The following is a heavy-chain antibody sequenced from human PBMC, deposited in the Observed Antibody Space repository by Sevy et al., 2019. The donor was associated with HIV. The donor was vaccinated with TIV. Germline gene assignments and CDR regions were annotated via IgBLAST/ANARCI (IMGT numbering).Heavy chain of an antibody. D-gene: IGHD3-22*01. Sequence: SETLSLTCTDSGGSISSYYWSWIRQPPGKGLEWIGYIYYSGSTNYNPSLKSRVTISVDTSKNQFSLKLSSVTAADTAVYYCARHVYYYDSSGYYYVGRSDAFDIWGQGTMVTVSS. CDR1: GGSISSYY. CDR3: ARHVYYYDSSGYYYVGRSDAFDI. J-gene: IGHJ3*02. V-gene: IGHV4-59*08. CDR2: IYYSGST.